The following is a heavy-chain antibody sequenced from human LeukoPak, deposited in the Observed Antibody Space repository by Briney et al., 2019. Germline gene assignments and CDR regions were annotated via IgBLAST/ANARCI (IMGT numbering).Heavy chain of an antibody. CDR1: DGSISSGDYY. Sequence: PSQTLSLTCTVSDGSISSGDYYWSWIRQPPGKGLEWIGYIYYSGSTYYNPSLKSRVTISVDTSKNQFSLKLSSVTAADTAMYYCARLKITGFWSGSIDYWGQGTLVTVSS. D-gene: IGHD3-3*01. CDR3: ARLKITGFWSGSIDY. J-gene: IGHJ4*02. V-gene: IGHV4-30-4*01. CDR2: IYYSGST.